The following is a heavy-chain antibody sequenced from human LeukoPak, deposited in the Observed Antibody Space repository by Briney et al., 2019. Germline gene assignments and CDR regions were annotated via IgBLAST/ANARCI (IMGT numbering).Heavy chain of an antibody. D-gene: IGHD4/OR15-4a*01. J-gene: IGHJ4*02. CDR2: IYSDNT. CDR3: ARRAGAYSHPYDY. CDR1: GFTFSNAW. V-gene: IGHV3-53*01. Sequence: GGSPRLSCAASGFTFSNAWMSWVRQAPGKGLEWVSFIYSDNTHYSDSVKGRFTISRDNSKNTLYLQMNSLRAEDTAVYYCARRAGAYSHPYDYWGQGTLVTVSS.